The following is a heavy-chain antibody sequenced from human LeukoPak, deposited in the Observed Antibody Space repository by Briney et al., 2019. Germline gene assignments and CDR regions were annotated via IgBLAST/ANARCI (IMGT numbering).Heavy chain of an antibody. Sequence: ASVKVSCTASGYTFTGYFMHWVRQAPGQGLEWMGWINPKSGGTNYAQNFQGRVTLTRDTSISTAYMELRSLRSDDTAIYYCARVPGRDYYFYYYMDVWGKGTTVTVSS. V-gene: IGHV1-2*02. CDR1: GYTFTGYF. D-gene: IGHD1-14*01. CDR2: INPKSGGT. CDR3: ARVPGRDYYFYYYMDV. J-gene: IGHJ6*03.